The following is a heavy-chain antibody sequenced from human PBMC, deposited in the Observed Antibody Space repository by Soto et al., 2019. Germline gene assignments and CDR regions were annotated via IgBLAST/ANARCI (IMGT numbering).Heavy chain of an antibody. D-gene: IGHD5-18*01. J-gene: IGHJ6*03. CDR3: TRDRGYSYLRDYYYMDV. Sequence: PGGSLRLSCTASGFTFGDYAMSWFRQAPGKGLEWVGFIRSKAYGGTTEYAASVKGRFTISRDDSKSIAYLQMNSLKTEDTAVYYCTRDRGYSYLRDYYYMDVWGKGTTVTVSS. V-gene: IGHV3-49*03. CDR2: IRSKAYGGTT. CDR1: GFTFGDYA.